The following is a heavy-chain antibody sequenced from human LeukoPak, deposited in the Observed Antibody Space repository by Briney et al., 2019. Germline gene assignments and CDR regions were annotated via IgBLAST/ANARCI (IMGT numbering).Heavy chain of an antibody. V-gene: IGHV3-7*03. Sequence: GGSLRLSCAASGLTFSSRWMNWVRQAPGQGLEWVASIKEDGSEKHYVDSVKGRFTISRDDAKNSLYLQMNSLRVEDTAVYHCVRYFTAVAPTLRLDYWGQGTLVTVSS. CDR2: IKEDGSEK. CDR1: GLTFSSRW. CDR3: VRYFTAVAPTLRLDY. D-gene: IGHD6-19*01. J-gene: IGHJ4*02.